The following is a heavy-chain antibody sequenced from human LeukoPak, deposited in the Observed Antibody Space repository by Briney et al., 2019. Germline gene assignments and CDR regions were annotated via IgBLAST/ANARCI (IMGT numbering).Heavy chain of an antibody. CDR1: GYTFTGYY. CDR3: AKNAAKAWLVYFDY. V-gene: IGHV1-2*02. Sequence: ASVKVSCKASGYTFTGYYMHWVRQAPGQRLEWMGWINPNSGGTNYAQKFQGRVTMTRDTSISTAYMELSRLRSDDTAVYYCAKNAAKAWLVYFDYWGQGTLVTVSS. CDR2: INPNSGGT. D-gene: IGHD6-19*01. J-gene: IGHJ4*02.